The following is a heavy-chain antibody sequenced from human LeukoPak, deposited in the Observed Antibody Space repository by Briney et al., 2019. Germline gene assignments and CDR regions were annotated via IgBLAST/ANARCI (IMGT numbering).Heavy chain of an antibody. V-gene: IGHV1-69*05. J-gene: IGHJ3*01. Sequence: ASVKVSCKASGGTFSSYAISWVRQAPGQGLEWMGGIIPIFGTANYAQKFQGRVTITTDESTSTAYMELSSLRSEDTAVYSCARGYSNLEHAFDFSGQGTMVTVSS. D-gene: IGHD4-11*01. CDR2: IIPIFGTA. CDR3: ARGYSNLEHAFDF. CDR1: GGTFSSYA.